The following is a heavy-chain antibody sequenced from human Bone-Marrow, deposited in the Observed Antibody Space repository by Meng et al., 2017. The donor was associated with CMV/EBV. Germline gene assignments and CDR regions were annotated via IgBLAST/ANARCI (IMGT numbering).Heavy chain of an antibody. CDR2: IYHSGTT. V-gene: IGHV4-59*01. CDR3: ARQGSSSSPVKV. J-gene: IGHJ4*02. Sequence: TCTVSGGSISSYFWSWIRQPPGKGLEWIGYIYHSGTTNYNPSLKSRVTISVDTSKNQFSLKLSSVTAADTAVYYCARQGSSSSPVKVWGQGTLVTVSS. CDR1: GGSISSYF. D-gene: IGHD6-6*01.